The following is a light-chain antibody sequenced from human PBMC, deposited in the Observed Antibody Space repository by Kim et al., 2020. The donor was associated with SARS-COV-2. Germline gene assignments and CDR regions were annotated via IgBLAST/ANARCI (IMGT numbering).Light chain of an antibody. CDR2: AVT. Sequence: GQSVTISGTGSSSDIGDHNYVSWYQQHPGNVPKLIIYAVTRRPSGVPDRFSGSKSGNTASLTISGLQAEDEADYFCCSFAGSHILVFGGGTQLTVL. CDR1: SSDIGDHNY. V-gene: IGLV2-11*01. CDR3: CSFAGSHILV. J-gene: IGLJ2*01.